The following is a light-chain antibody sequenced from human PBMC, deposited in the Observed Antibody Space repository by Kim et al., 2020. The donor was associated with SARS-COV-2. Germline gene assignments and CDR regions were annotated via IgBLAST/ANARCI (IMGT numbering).Light chain of an antibody. CDR3: QHYSRFPYT. Sequence: ASVGGRVTITCRASQTISTWLAWYQQKPGKAPNLLIYLASTLETGVPSRFIGSGSGTEFTLTIDSLQPDDFATYFCQHYSRFPYTFGQGTKVDIK. CDR2: LAS. CDR1: QTISTW. J-gene: IGKJ2*01. V-gene: IGKV1-5*03.